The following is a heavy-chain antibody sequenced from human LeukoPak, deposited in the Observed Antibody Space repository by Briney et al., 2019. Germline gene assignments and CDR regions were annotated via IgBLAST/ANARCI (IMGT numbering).Heavy chain of an antibody. CDR1: GYTLSTYA. Sequence: ASEKVSCTTSGYTLSTYAVSCVRQAPGHGLEWGGGFRAYIGKTNCAQKLQGRVTLTTDPSTSTAYMELRSLRSEDTAVYYCIPYYCDSSGCPYGYQAGDHYWGQGTLVTVSS. D-gene: IGHD3-22*01. CDR2: FRAYIGKT. V-gene: IGHV1-18*01. CDR3: IPYYCDSSGCPYGYQAGDHY. J-gene: IGHJ4*02.